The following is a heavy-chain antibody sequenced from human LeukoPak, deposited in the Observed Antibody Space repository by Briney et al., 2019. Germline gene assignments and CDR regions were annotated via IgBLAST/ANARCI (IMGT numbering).Heavy chain of an antibody. D-gene: IGHD6-13*01. CDR3: ARLGYSSSWYVESDASY. Sequence: GASVQVSCKASGYTFTGYYMHWVRQAPGQGLEWMGWINPNSGGTNYAQKFQGRVTMTRDTSISTAYMELSRLRSDDTAVYYCARLGYSSSWYVESDASYWGQGTLVTVSS. CDR2: INPNSGGT. J-gene: IGHJ4*02. CDR1: GYTFTGYY. V-gene: IGHV1-2*02.